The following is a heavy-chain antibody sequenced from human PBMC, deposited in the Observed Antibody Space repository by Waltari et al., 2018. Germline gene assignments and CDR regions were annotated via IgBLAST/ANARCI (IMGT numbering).Heavy chain of an antibody. Sequence: QLQLQESGPGLVKPSETLSLTCTVSGGSMNGYYWGWIRQSPGKGLECIGSVFYTGTTYSKPSLKVRLTISIDTSKNQFSLRLASVTAADTAVYYCARHNSGYYTPHDYWGQGTQVTVSS. J-gene: IGHJ4*02. CDR2: VFYTGTT. D-gene: IGHD3-22*01. CDR1: GGSMNGYY. V-gene: IGHV4-39*01. CDR3: ARHNSGYYTPHDY.